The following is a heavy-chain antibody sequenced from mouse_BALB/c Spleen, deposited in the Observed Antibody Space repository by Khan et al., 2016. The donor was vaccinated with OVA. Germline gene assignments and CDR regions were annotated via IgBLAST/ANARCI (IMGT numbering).Heavy chain of an antibody. CDR1: GFNIKDYY. CDR3: PRSLLLYSDY. J-gene: IGHJ2*01. CDR2: IDPENGNT. D-gene: IGHD6-2*01. Sequence: VRLQQSGAELVRPGALVKLSCKASGFNIKDYYIHWVKQRPEQGLEWIGWIDPENGNTVYDPRFQGKASITADTSSNTAYLQLSSLTSEDTAVYYCPRSLLLYSDYWGQGTTLTVSS. V-gene: IGHV14-1*02.